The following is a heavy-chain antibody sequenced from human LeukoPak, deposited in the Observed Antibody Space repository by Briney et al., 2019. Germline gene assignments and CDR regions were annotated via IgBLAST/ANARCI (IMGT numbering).Heavy chain of an antibody. V-gene: IGHV3-21*01. J-gene: IGHJ3*02. CDR2: ISSSSGYI. D-gene: IGHD3-16*01. Sequence: PGGSLRLSCAASGFTFSSYSMNWVRQAPGKGLEWVSSISSSSGYIYYADSVKGRFTISRDNAKNSLYLQMNSLRAEDTAVYYCASAGGVHYAINDAFDIWGQGTMVTVSS. CDR1: GFTFSSYS. CDR3: ASAGGVHYAINDAFDI.